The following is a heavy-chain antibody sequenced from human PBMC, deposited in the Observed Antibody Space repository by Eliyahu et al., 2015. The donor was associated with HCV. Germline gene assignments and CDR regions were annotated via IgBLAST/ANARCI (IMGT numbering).Heavy chain of an antibody. CDR2: ISYDGSNK. Sequence: QVQLVESGGGVVQPGRSLRLSCAASGFPFXRYAXPWVRRAPGKGLEWVAVISYDGSNKXYADSVKGRFTISRDNSKNTLYLQMNSLRAEDTAVYYCARSMVRGVINPGLYYYYYYGMDVWGQGTTVTVSS. CDR3: ARSMVRGVINPGLYYYYYYGMDV. J-gene: IGHJ6*02. CDR1: GFPFXRYA. V-gene: IGHV3-30-3*01. D-gene: IGHD3-10*01.